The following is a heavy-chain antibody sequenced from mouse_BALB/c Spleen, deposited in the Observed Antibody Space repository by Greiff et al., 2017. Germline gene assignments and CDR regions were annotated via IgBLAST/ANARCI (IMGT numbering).Heavy chain of an antibody. Sequence: QGVESGGDLVKPGGSLKLSCAASGFTFSSYGMSWVRQTPDKRLEWVATISSGGSYTYYPDSVKGRFTISRDNAKNTLYLQMSSLKSEDTAMYYCARITTATGDYWGQGTTLTGSS. CDR3: ARITTATGDY. CDR2: ISSGGSYT. V-gene: IGHV5-6*01. CDR1: GFTFSSYG. J-gene: IGHJ2*01. D-gene: IGHD1-2*01.